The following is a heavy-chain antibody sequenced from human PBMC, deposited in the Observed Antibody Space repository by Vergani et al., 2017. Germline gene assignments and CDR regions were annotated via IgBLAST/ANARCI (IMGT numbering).Heavy chain of an antibody. J-gene: IGHJ1*01. V-gene: IGHV3-23*01. D-gene: IGHD3-22*01. CDR1: GFTFSSYA. CDR3: ANLDSSGLKAEXFQH. Sequence: EVQLLESGGGLVQPGGSLRLSCAASGFTFSSYAMSWVRQAPGKGLEWVSAISGSGGSTYYADSVKGRFTISRDNSKNTLYLQMNSLRAEDTAVYYCANLDSSGLKAEXFQHWGQGTLVTVSS. CDR2: ISGSGGST.